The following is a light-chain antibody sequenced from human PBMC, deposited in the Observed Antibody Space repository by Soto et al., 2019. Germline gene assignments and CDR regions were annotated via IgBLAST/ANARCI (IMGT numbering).Light chain of an antibody. J-gene: IGLJ1*01. Sequence: QSALTQPASVSGSPGQSITISCTGTSSDVGGYNYVSWYQQHPGKAPQLMIYEVSNQPSGVSNRFSGSKSGNTASLTISGLQAEDEADYYCSSYTSSSTLVFGTGTKLTVL. V-gene: IGLV2-14*01. CDR3: SSYTSSSTLV. CDR2: EVS. CDR1: SSDVGGYNY.